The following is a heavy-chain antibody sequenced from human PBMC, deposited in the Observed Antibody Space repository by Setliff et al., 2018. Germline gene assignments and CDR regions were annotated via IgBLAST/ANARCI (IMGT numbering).Heavy chain of an antibody. CDR2: ISGNGGRT. CDR3: AKIGRGGTFDQFFQD. D-gene: IGHD1-26*01. Sequence: PGGSLRLSCAASGFTFSNSDMSWVRQAPGKGLEWVSTISGNGGRTYYAVSVEGRFTISRDNSKNSLYLQMNSLRVEDTSVYYCAKIGRGGTFDQFFQDWGHGTLVTVSS. CDR1: GFTFSNSD. J-gene: IGHJ1*01. V-gene: IGHV3-23*01.